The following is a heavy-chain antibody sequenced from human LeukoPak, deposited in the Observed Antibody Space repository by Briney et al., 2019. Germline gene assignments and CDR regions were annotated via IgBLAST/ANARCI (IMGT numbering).Heavy chain of an antibody. CDR2: IGTSDSTI. D-gene: IGHD3-9*01. CDR3: VRGRTGYDMLTGYYNP. Sequence: GGSLRLSCAASGFTFSNYEMNWLRQAPGKGLEGVSYIGTSDSTIYYVDSVKGRLTISRDNAKNSLFLQMNSLRAEDTAIYYCVRGRTGYDMLTGYYNPWGQGVVVTVSS. J-gene: IGHJ4*02. CDR1: GFTFSNYE. V-gene: IGHV3-48*03.